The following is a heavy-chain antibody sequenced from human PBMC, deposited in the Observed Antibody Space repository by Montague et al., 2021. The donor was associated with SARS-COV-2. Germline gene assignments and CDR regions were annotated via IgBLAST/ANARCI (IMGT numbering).Heavy chain of an antibody. D-gene: IGHD3-22*01. V-gene: IGHV4-59*08. CDR1: GDSITNDD. J-gene: IGHJ6*01. CDR2: IFKNGKT. Sequence: SETLSLTCTVSGDSITNDDCSWIRHPPGTGLDWILNIFKNGKTDYYSSLRSRVITSVSTSKSQFSLKVTSVTAADTADYYCARYYERSLDVWGQGTTVTVSS. CDR3: ARYYERSLDV.